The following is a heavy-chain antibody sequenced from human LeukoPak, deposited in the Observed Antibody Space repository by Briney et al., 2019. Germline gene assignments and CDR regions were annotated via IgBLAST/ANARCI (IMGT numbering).Heavy chain of an antibody. CDR1: GFTFSSYS. V-gene: IGHV3-48*04. Sequence: VGSLRLSCAASGFTFSSYSMNWVRQAPGKGLEWVSYISSSSSTIYYADSVKGRFTISRDNAKNSLYLQMNSLRAQDTAVYYCARLYCSGGSFYSGDAFDMWGQGAMVTVSS. D-gene: IGHD2-15*01. CDR2: ISSSSSTI. J-gene: IGHJ3*02. CDR3: ARLYCSGGSFYSGDAFDM.